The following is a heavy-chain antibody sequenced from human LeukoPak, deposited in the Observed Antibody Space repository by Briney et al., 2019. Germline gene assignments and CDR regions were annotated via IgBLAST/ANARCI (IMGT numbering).Heavy chain of an antibody. J-gene: IGHJ6*03. Sequence: SETLTLTCTVSGYSSSSGYYWGWIRQPPGRGLEWIGSIYHSGSTYYNPSLKSRVTISVDTSKNQFSLKLSSVTAADTAVYYCARARVEADAGYYYMDVWGKGTTVTVSS. V-gene: IGHV4-38-2*02. CDR1: GYSSSSGYY. CDR2: IYHSGST. CDR3: ARARVEADAGYYYMDV. D-gene: IGHD1-26*01.